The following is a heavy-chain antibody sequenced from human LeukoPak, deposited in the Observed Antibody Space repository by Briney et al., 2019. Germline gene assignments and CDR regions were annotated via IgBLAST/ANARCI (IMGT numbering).Heavy chain of an antibody. CDR3: ARDMGSYYAFDY. CDR2: ISSSSSYI. CDR1: RFTFSSYS. V-gene: IGHV3-21*01. D-gene: IGHD1-26*01. Sequence: GGSLRLSCAASRFTFSSYSMNWVRQAPGKGLEWVSSISSSSSYIYYADSVKGRFTISRDNAKNSLYLQMNSLRAEDTAVYYCARDMGSYYAFDYWGQGTLVTVSS. J-gene: IGHJ4*02.